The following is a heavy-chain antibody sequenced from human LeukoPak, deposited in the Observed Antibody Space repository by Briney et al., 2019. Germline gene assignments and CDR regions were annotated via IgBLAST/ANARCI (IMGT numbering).Heavy chain of an antibody. J-gene: IGHJ4*02. CDR2: VSGSGDST. CDR1: GFTFSNCA. CDR3: AKYMSSGY. Sequence: GGSLRLSCAASGFTFSNCAMSWVRQAPGKGLDWVSGVSGSGDSTYYADSVKGRFTISRDNSKNTLYLQMNSLRAEDTAVYYCAKYMSSGYWGQGTLVTVSS. D-gene: IGHD6-19*01. V-gene: IGHV3-23*01.